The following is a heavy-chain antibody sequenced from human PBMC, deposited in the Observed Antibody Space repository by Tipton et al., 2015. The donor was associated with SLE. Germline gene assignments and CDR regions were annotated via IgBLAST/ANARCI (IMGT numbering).Heavy chain of an antibody. CDR3: ARLAYSSSWYGAFDS. Sequence: TLSLTCAVYGGSFSGYYWSWIRQPPGKGLEWIGEINHSGSTNYNPSLKSRVTISVDTSKNQFSLKLSSVTAADTAVYYCARLAYSSSWYGAFDSWGQGTMVTVSS. CDR1: GGSFSGYY. CDR2: INHSGST. J-gene: IGHJ3*02. V-gene: IGHV4-34*01. D-gene: IGHD6-13*01.